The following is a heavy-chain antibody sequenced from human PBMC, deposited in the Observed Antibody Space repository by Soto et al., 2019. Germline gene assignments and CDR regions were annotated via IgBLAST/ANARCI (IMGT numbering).Heavy chain of an antibody. CDR1: GFTFSGSA. D-gene: IGHD6-13*01. V-gene: IGHV3-73*02. Sequence: EVQLVESGGGLVQPGGSLKLSCAAAGFTFSGSAVHWVRQASGRGLEWVGRIKSTTNNYATDYAASLNGRFTFSREDSTQTVYRQMDSLRTEDTAMYFCTTRPRSNTWSQSISPPAYWGQGTLVPVCS. J-gene: IGHJ4*02. CDR2: IKSTTNNYAT. CDR3: TTRPRSNTWSQSISPPAY.